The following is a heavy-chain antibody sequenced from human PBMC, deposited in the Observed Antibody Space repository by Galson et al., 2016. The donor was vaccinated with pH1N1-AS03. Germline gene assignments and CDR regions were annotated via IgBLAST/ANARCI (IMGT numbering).Heavy chain of an antibody. CDR2: IKTDGGDK. J-gene: IGHJ4*02. V-gene: IGHV3-7*03. Sequence: VRQAPGKGLEWVANIKTDGGDKNYVDSVKGRFIISRDNAKNSLYLQMNSLRAEDTAVYYCARENWSVEYWGQGTLVIVSS. CDR3: ARENWSVEY. D-gene: IGHD1-1*01.